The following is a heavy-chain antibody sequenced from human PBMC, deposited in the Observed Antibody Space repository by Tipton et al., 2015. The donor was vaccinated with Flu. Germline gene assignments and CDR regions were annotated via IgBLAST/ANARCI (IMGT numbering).Heavy chain of an antibody. V-gene: IGHV5-51*01. CDR1: YW. Sequence: YWSWIRQHPGKGLEWMGIIYPGDSDTRYSPSFQGQVTISADKSISTAYLQWSSLKASDTAMYYCARHYTPDYWGQGTLVTVSS. CDR3: ARHYTPDY. D-gene: IGHD3-16*01. CDR2: IYPGDSDT. J-gene: IGHJ4*02.